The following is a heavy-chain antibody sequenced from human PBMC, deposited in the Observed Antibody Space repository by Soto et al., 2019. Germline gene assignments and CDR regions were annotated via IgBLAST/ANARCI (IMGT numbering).Heavy chain of an antibody. CDR3: ARDGARIDSSGKFDY. J-gene: IGHJ4*02. CDR1: GFKFTDYG. D-gene: IGHD3-22*01. Sequence: QVQLVESGGGVVQPGRSLRLSCVASGFKFTDYGLNWVRQTPGKGLEWVAISWFDGSIAYYAESVKGRFTISRDVSRNTVYLHMNSLRGEDTAMYYCARDGARIDSSGKFDYWGQGTQVTVSS. CDR2: SWFDGSIA. V-gene: IGHV3-33*01.